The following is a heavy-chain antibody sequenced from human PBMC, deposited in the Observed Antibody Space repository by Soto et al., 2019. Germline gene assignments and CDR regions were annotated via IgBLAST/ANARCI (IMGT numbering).Heavy chain of an antibody. CDR2: IYYSGST. D-gene: IGHD4-17*01. V-gene: IGHV4-39*01. CDR3: ARHPTRPFHLDY. Sequence: SETLSLTCTVSGGSISSSSYYWGWIRQPPGKGLEWIGSIYYSGSTYYNPSLKSRVTISVDTSKNQFSLKLSSVTAADTAVYYCARHPTRPFHLDYWGQGTLVTVSS. CDR1: GGSISSSSYY. J-gene: IGHJ4*02.